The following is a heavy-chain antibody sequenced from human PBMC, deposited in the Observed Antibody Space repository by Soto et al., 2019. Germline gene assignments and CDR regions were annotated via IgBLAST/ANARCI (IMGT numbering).Heavy chain of an antibody. CDR2: IKQDGTEK. D-gene: IGHD3-3*01. V-gene: IGHV3-7*03. CDR3: ARGPDSNIWRNFLHDY. Sequence: GGSLRLSCAASGFTFSSYWMTWFRQTPGKGLEWVANIKQDGTEKYYVDSVKGRFTISRDNAKNSLYLQMNSLRAEDTAVYYCARGPDSNIWRNFLHDYWGKGTLVTFSS. J-gene: IGHJ4*01. CDR1: GFTFSSYW.